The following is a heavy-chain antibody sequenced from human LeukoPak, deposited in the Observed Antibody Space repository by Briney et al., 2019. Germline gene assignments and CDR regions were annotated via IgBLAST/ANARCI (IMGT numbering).Heavy chain of an antibody. V-gene: IGHV3-30*18. CDR3: AKDRYGSGSYYGYFDY. Sequence: GRSLRLSCAASGFTFSSYGMHRVHQAPGKGLEWVAVISYDGSNKYYADSVKGRLTISRDNSKNTLYLQMNSLRAEDTAVYYCAKDRYGSGSYYGYFDYWGQGTLVTVSS. D-gene: IGHD3-10*01. CDR2: ISYDGSNK. CDR1: GFTFSSYG. J-gene: IGHJ4*02.